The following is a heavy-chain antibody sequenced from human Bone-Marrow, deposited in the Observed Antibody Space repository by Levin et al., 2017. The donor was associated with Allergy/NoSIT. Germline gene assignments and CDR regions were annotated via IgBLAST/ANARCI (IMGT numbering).Heavy chain of an antibody. Sequence: KAGGSLRLSCAASGFTFSSYSMNWVRQAPGKGLEWVSSISSSSSYIYYADSVKGRFTISRDNAKNSLYLQMNSLRAEDTAVYYCARAAVAAAGTHWFDPWGQGTLVTVSS. CDR3: ARAAVAAAGTHWFDP. D-gene: IGHD6-13*01. V-gene: IGHV3-21*01. CDR1: GFTFSSYS. CDR2: ISSSSSYI. J-gene: IGHJ5*02.